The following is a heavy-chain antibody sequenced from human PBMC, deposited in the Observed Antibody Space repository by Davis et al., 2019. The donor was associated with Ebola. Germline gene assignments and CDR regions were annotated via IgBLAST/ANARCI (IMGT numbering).Heavy chain of an antibody. CDR2: INHSGRT. J-gene: IGHJ4*02. CDR3: AREGRGYSYGGEPYFDY. V-gene: IGHV4-34*01. Sequence: MPGGSLRLSCAVYGGSFSGYYWSWIRQPPGKGLEWIGEINHSGRTNYNPSLKSRVTISVDTSKNQFSLKLSSVTAEDTAVYYCAREGRGYSYGGEPYFDYWGQGTLVTVSS. D-gene: IGHD5-18*01. CDR1: GGSFSGYY.